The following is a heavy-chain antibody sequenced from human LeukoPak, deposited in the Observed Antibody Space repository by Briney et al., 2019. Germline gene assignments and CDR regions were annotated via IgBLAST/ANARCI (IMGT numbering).Heavy chain of an antibody. CDR2: INPNSGGT. V-gene: IGHV1-2*04. D-gene: IGHD2-2*01. CDR3: ARGPPIVVVPAARIDP. Sequence: GASVKVSCKASGYTFTGYYMHWVRQAPGQGLEWMGWINPNSGGTNYAQKFQGWVTMTRDTSISTAYMELSRLRSDDTAVYYCARGPPIVVVPAARIDPWGQGTLVTVSP. CDR1: GYTFTGYY. J-gene: IGHJ5*02.